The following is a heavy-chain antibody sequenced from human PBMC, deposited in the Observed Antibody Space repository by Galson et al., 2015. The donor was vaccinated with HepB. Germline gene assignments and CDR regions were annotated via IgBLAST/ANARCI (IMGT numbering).Heavy chain of an antibody. J-gene: IGHJ1*01. CDR2: IGGSGGST. Sequence: SLRLSCAASGFTFSSYAMSWVRQIPGKGLEWVSAIGGSGGSTYYADSVKGRFTISRDNSKNTLYLQMTSLRAEDTAVYYCAKDRLGILRITMVRWSKTEAGSFTFQHWGQGTLVTVSS. D-gene: IGHD3-10*01. V-gene: IGHV3-23*01. CDR3: AKDRLGILRITMVRWSKTEAGSFTFQH. CDR1: GFTFSSYA.